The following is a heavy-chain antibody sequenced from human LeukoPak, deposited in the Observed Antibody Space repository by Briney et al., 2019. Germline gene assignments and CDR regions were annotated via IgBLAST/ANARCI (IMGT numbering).Heavy chain of an antibody. J-gene: IGHJ5*02. V-gene: IGHV1-69*01. D-gene: IGHD5-12*01. Sequence: SVKVSCKASGGTFSSYAISWVRQAPGQGLEWMGGIIPIFGTANYAQKFQGRVTITADESMSTAYMELSSLRSEDTAVYYCARDIVAYNWFDPWGQGTLVTVSS. CDR2: IIPIFGTA. CDR1: GGTFSSYA. CDR3: ARDIVAYNWFDP.